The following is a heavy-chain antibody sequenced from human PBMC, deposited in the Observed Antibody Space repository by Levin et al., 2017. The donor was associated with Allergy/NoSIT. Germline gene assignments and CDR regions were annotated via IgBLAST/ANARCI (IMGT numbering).Heavy chain of an antibody. V-gene: IGHV5-51*01. CDR1: GYSFTSYW. CDR3: ARLVDSSSWYYFDY. D-gene: IGHD6-13*01. Sequence: KVSCKGSGYSFTSYWIGWVRQMPGKGLEWMGIIYPGDSDTRYSPSFQGQVTISADKSISTAYLQWSSLKASDTAMYYCARLVDSSSWYYFDYWGQGTLVTVSS. CDR2: IYPGDSDT. J-gene: IGHJ4*02.